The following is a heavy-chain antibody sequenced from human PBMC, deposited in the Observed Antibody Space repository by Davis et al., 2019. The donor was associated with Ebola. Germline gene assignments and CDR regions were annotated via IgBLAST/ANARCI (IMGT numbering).Heavy chain of an antibody. CDR2: IYSGGST. J-gene: IGHJ6*02. CDR3: AKVGERREKLELRPKNYYYYGMDV. CDR1: GFTVSSNY. D-gene: IGHD1-7*01. V-gene: IGHV3-53*01. Sequence: PGGSLRLSCAASGFTVSSNYMSWVRQAPGKGLEWVSVIYSGGSTYYADSVKGRFTISRDNSKNTLYLQMNSLRAEDTAVYYCAKVGERREKLELRPKNYYYYGMDVWGQGTTVTVSS.